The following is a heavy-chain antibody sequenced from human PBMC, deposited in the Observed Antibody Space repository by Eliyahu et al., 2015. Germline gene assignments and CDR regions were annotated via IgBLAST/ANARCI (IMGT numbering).Heavy chain of an antibody. V-gene: IGHV3-53*01. CDR3: ASCYGASYFDY. D-gene: IGHD4-17*01. CDR2: IYTSGNT. CDR1: GFTVSSXY. Sequence: EVQLVESGGGLIQPGGSLXXSCXASGFTVSSXYMSWVRXAPGKGLEWVSAIYTSGNTYYADSVKGRFTISRDNSKNTLYLQMNSLRAEDTAVYYCASCYGASYFDYWGQGILVTVSS. J-gene: IGHJ4*02.